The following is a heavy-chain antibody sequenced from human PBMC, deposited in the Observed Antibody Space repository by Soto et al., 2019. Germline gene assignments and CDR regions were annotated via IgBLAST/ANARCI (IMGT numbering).Heavy chain of an antibody. CDR3: ARGGNSGDSFDY. J-gene: IGHJ4*02. CDR1: GGSMSSNY. D-gene: IGHD4-17*01. CDR2: IYYTGST. Sequence: SETLSLTCTVSGGSMSSNYWSWIRQSPGKGLEWIGNIYYTGSTKYNPSLKSRVTISLDTSKNQFSLRLTSVTSADTAVYYFARGGNSGDSFDYWGQGAQVTVSS. V-gene: IGHV4-59*01.